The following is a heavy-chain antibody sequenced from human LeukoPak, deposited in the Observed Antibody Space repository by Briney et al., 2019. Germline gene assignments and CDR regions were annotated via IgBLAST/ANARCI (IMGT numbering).Heavy chain of an antibody. CDR3: AKDIGSSGYYYPDY. CDR2: INWNSGSI. Sequence: GGSLRLSCAASGFTFDDYAMHWVRQAPGKGLEWVSGINWNSGSIGYADSVKGRFTIFRDNAKNSLYLQMNSLRAEDTALYYCAKDIGSSGYYYPDYWGQGTLVTVSS. CDR1: GFTFDDYA. V-gene: IGHV3-9*01. J-gene: IGHJ4*02. D-gene: IGHD3-22*01.